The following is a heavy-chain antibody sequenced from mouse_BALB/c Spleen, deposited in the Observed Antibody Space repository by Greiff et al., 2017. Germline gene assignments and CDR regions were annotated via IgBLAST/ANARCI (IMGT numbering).Heavy chain of an antibody. V-gene: IGHV1-14*01. CDR3: ARANWDVDWYFDV. D-gene: IGHD4-1*01. Sequence: VQLQQPGPELVKPGASVKMSCKASGYTFTSYVMHWVKQKPGQGLEWIGYINPYNDGTKYNEKFKGKATLTSDKSSSTAYMELSSLTSEDSAVYYCARANWDVDWYFDVWGAGTTVTVSS. J-gene: IGHJ1*01. CDR1: GYTFTSYV. CDR2: INPYNDGT.